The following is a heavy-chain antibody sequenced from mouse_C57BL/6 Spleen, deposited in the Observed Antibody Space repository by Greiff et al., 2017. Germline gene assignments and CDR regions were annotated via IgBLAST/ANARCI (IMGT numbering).Heavy chain of an antibody. CDR2: ISSGGDYI. Sequence: EVKLVESGEGLVKPGGSLKLSCAASGFTFSSYAMSWVRQTPEKRLEWVAYISSGGDYIYYADTVKGRFPISRDNARNTLYLQMSSLKSEDTAMYYCTREGELLRPYAMDYWGQGTSVTVSS. J-gene: IGHJ4*01. CDR1: GFTFSSYA. V-gene: IGHV5-9-1*02. D-gene: IGHD1-2*01. CDR3: TREGELLRPYAMDY.